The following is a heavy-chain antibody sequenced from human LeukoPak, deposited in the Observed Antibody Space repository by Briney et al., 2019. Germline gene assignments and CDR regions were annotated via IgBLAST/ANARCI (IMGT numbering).Heavy chain of an antibody. J-gene: IGHJ4*02. D-gene: IGHD5-18*01. CDR2: IYYSKNT. CDR3: VSPRGFSYGYFDY. Sequence: SETLSLTCTVSGGSISSSSAYWGWIRQPPGKGLEWIGSIYYSKNTYYNPSLKSRVSISADTSKNQFSLTLGSVSATDTAVYYCVSPRGFSYGYFDYWGQGTLVTVSS. V-gene: IGHV4-39*01. CDR1: GGSISSSSAY.